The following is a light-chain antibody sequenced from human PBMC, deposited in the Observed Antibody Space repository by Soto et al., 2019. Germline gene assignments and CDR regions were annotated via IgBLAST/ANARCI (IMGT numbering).Light chain of an antibody. CDR1: QSISSW. Sequence: DIQMTQSPSTLSASVGDRVTITCRASQSISSWLAWYQQKPGKAPKLLTYKASSLKSGVTSRLSGSGSGTAFTITISSVQPDDFATYYWHQYNSSLWTFGEGTKVVSK. CDR2: KAS. V-gene: IGKV1-5*03. CDR3: HQYNSSLWT. J-gene: IGKJ1*01.